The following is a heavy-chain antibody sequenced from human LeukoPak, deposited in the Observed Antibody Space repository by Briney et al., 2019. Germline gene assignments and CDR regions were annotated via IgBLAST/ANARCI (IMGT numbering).Heavy chain of an antibody. J-gene: IGHJ4*02. CDR1: GFTFSTYW. V-gene: IGHV3-74*01. CDR3: AKESGYDVDLDY. CDR2: INTDGSTT. D-gene: IGHD5-12*01. Sequence: GGSLRLSCVGSGFTFSTYWMHWVRHAPGRGLVWVSGINTDGSTTSYADSVKGRFTISRDNAKNTLYLQMSSLRAEDTAVYYCAKESGYDVDLDYWGQGALVTVSS.